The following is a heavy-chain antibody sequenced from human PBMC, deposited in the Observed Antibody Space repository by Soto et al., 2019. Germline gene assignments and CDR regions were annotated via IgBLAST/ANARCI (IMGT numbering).Heavy chain of an antibody. V-gene: IGHV1-69*01. CDR2: IIPYYNTL. CDR3: ASGASRWYPYFFDS. J-gene: IGHJ4*02. CDR1: EGTFNSYA. Sequence: QAQVVQSGAEVRKPGSSVKLSCKASEGTFNSYAIAWVRQAPGQGLEWMGGIIPYYNTLNYAQKFQDRVTITADDATNTVYMELSSLRSDDTAVYFCASGASRWYPYFFDSWGQGTLVTVSS. D-gene: IGHD6-13*01.